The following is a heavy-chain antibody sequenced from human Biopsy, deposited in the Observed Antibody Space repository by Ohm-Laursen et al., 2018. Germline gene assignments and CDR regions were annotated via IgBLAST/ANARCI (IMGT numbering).Heavy chain of an antibody. CDR3: AADINVWNVNY. J-gene: IGHJ4*02. CDR2: IVPIFATA. D-gene: IGHD1-1*01. V-gene: IGHV1-69*06. Sequence: SSVKVSCKASGGSFSTYTISWVRQAPGQGLEWMGGIVPIFATANYAQRFQGRVTITADKSANTVYMELTSLTSEDTAVYYCAADINVWNVNYWGQGTQVTVSS. CDR1: GGSFSTYT.